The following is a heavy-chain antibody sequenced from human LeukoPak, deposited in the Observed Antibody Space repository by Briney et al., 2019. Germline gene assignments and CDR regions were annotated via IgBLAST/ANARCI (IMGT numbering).Heavy chain of an antibody. J-gene: IGHJ4*02. CDR1: GGSITSDYY. V-gene: IGHV4-39*01. CDR2: TYYSGRN. Sequence: PSETLSLTCTVSGGSITSDYYWAWIRQSPGKGLEWIGSTYYSGRNYYNPSLQSRVTIPVDTSKNQLALNLSSVTAADTAVYYCARHQARQYFDYWGQGTLVTVSS. CDR3: ARHQARQYFDY.